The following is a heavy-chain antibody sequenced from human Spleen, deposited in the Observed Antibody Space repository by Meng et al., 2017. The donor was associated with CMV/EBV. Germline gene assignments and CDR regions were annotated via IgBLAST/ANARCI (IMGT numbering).Heavy chain of an antibody. D-gene: IGHD2-2*01. J-gene: IGHJ3*02. Sequence: GGSLRLSCAASGFAFSSYALHWVRRAPGKGLEWVSAIGTGGDTYYADSVMGRFTISRDNSKNSLYLQMNSLRTEDTALYYCAKDWGRYCSSTSCYSGAAFDIWGQGTMVTVSS. V-gene: IGHV3-47*02. CDR1: GFAFSSYA. CDR2: IGTGGDT. CDR3: AKDWGRYCSSTSCYSGAAFDI.